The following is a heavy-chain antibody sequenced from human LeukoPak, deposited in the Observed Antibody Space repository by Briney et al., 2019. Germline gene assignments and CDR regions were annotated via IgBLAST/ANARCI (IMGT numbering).Heavy chain of an antibody. D-gene: IGHD5-24*01. CDR2: INPSRGNT. Sequence: ASVKVSCKTSGYSFTSYNLHWVRQAPGQRLEWMGIINPSRGNTNYAQKFQGRVTMTRDTSKSTVYMELSSLKSEDTAVYYCARVRDGYNDAYDIWGQGTMVTVSS. V-gene: IGHV1-46*01. CDR3: ARVRDGYNDAYDI. CDR1: GYSFTSYN. J-gene: IGHJ3*02.